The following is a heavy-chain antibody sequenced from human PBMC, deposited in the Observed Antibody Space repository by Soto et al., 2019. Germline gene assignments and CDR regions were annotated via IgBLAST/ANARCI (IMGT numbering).Heavy chain of an antibody. CDR3: AKATATGGGAFDI. Sequence: SLRLSCAASGFTCSSYDMSWVRQAPGKGLEWVSTILVGGSTHYPDSVKGRFTISRDNSKNTVFLQMNSLTARDTAVYYCAKATATGGGAFDICGQGTMVTVSS. CDR1: GFTCSSYD. J-gene: IGHJ3*02. CDR2: ILVGGST. V-gene: IGHV3-23*01. D-gene: IGHD2-8*02.